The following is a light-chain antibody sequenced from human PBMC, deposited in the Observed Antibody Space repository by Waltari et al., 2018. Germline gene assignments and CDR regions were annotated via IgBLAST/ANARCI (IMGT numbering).Light chain of an antibody. V-gene: IGLV3-1*01. CDR3: QAWDSSTGYV. CDR2: KAS. Sequence: SYELTQPPSVSVSPGQTASITCSGDKLGDTYAGWYQQKPGPSPVLVIYKASKGPSRLPARFSGSNSGNTATLTISGTQAMDEADYYCQAWDSSTGYVFGTGTKVTVL. J-gene: IGLJ1*01. CDR1: KLGDTY.